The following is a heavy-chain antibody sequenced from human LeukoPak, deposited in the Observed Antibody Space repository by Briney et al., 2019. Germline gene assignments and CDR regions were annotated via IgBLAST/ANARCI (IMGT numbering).Heavy chain of an antibody. CDR3: AREVVRGVENPNWFDP. V-gene: IGHV4-34*01. CDR2: IYHSGST. Sequence: PSETLSLTCAVYGGSFSGYYWSWIRQPPGKGLGWIGEIYHSGSTNYNPSLKSRVTISVDKSKNQFSLKLSSVTAADTAVYYCAREVVRGVENPNWFDPWGQGTLVTVSS. CDR1: GGSFSGYY. D-gene: IGHD3-10*01. J-gene: IGHJ5*02.